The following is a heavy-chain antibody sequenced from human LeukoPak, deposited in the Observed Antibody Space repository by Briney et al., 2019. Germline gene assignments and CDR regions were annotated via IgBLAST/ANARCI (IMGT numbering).Heavy chain of an antibody. D-gene: IGHD3-22*01. CDR1: GGSISSGGYY. CDR2: IYYSGST. CDR3: ARETMMYVGTYYFDY. J-gene: IGHJ4*02. Sequence: SQTLSLTCTVSGGSISSGGYYWSWIRRHPGKGLEWIGYIYYSGSTYYNPSLKSRVTISVDTSKNQFSLKLSSVTAADTAVYYCARETMMYVGTYYFDYWGQGTLVTVSS. V-gene: IGHV4-31*03.